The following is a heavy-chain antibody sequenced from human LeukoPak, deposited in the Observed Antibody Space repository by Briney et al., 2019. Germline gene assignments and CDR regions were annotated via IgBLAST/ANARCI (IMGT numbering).Heavy chain of an antibody. Sequence: ASVKVSCKASGYTFTGYYMHWVRQAPGQGLEWMGWINPNSGGKNYAQKFQGRVTMARDTSISTAYMELSRLRSDDTAVYYCARKYQLPRRDWFDPWGQGTLVTVSS. V-gene: IGHV1-2*02. CDR1: GYTFTGYY. D-gene: IGHD2-2*01. CDR3: ARKYQLPRRDWFDP. CDR2: INPNSGGK. J-gene: IGHJ5*02.